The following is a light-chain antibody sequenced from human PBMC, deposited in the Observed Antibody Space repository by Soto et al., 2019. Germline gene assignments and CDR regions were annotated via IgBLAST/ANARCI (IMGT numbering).Light chain of an antibody. J-gene: IGKJ5*01. V-gene: IGKV3-20*01. CDR1: QTVRSNY. Sequence: IVLTQSPGTLSLSPGERATLSCRASQTVRSNYLAWYQQKPGQAPRLLIYGASNRATGMPDRFSGSGSGTDFTLTISRLEPEDFAVYFCQQYGSSPPTFGQGTRLEIK. CDR3: QQYGSSPPT. CDR2: GAS.